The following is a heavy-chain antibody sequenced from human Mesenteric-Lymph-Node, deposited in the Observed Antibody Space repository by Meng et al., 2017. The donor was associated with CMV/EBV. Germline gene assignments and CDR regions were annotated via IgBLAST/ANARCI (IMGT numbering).Heavy chain of an antibody. V-gene: IGHV3-7*01. J-gene: IGHJ4*02. D-gene: IGHD3-22*01. CDR3: ARDYYGYSNY. CDR2: IKQDGSEK. Sequence: GGSLRLSCASSGLTFSTFWMSWFRQAPGKGLEWVAHIKQDGSEKYYVDSVKGRFTISRDNAKNSLYLQMNSLRAEDTAVYYCARDYYGYSNYWGQGTLVTVSS. CDR1: GLTFSTFW.